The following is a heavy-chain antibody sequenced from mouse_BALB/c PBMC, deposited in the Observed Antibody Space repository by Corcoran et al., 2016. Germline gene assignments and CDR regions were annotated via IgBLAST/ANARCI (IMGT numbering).Heavy chain of an antibody. V-gene: IGHV9-3-1*01. J-gene: IGHJ4*01. CDR1: GYTFKNYG. CDR2: INTYTGEP. Sequence: QIQLVQSGPELKKPGETVKISCKASGYTFKNYGRNWVKQAPGKGLKWMGWINTYTGEPTYADDFKGRFAFSLDTSASTAYLQINNLKNEDTATYFCAREPYAMDYWGRGTSVTVSS. CDR3: AREPYAMDY.